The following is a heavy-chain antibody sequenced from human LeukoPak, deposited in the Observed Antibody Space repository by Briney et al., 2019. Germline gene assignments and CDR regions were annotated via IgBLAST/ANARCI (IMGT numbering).Heavy chain of an antibody. D-gene: IGHD1-26*01. CDR3: TSEDQGGFDY. CDR2: IKRKIDGETT. V-gene: IGHV3-15*01. J-gene: IGHJ4*02. Sequence: GGSLRLSCVASGFTFSNAWMSWVRQAPIKGLEWVGRIKRKIDGETTDYAAPAKGRFTISRDDSKSTLYVQMNSLKTEDTAVYYCTSEDQGGFDYWGRGTLVTVSS. CDR1: GFTFSNAW.